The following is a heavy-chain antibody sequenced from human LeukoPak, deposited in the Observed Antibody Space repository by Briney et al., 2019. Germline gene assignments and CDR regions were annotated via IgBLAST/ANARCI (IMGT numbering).Heavy chain of an antibody. V-gene: IGHV4-59*08. J-gene: IGHJ4*02. D-gene: IGHD6-19*01. CDR2: IYYTGGA. Sequence: SETLSLTCTVSGGSISNNYWTWIRQPPGKGLEYIGYIYYTGGANYNPSLKSRVTISVDTSKNQFSLRLSSVTAADTAVYFCAKYGGSGWVIDYWGQGTLVTVSS. CDR1: GGSISNNY. CDR3: AKYGGSGWVIDY.